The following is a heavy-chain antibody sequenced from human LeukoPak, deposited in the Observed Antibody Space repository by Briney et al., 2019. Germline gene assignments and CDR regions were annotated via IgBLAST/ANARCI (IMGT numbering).Heavy chain of an antibody. V-gene: IGHV3-7*01. CDR3: ARDFSYYDFWSGKALYYYMDV. D-gene: IGHD3-3*01. Sequence: PGGSLRLSCAASGFTFSSYWMSWVRQAPGKGLEWVANIKQDGSEKYYVDSVKGRFTISRDNAKNSLYLQMNSLRAEDTAVYYCARDFSYYDFWSGKALYYYMDVWGKGTTVTVSS. J-gene: IGHJ6*03. CDR1: GFTFSSYW. CDR2: IKQDGSEK.